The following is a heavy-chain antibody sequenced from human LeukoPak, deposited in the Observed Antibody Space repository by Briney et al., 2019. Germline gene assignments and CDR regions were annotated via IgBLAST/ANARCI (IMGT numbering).Heavy chain of an antibody. CDR3: ASRKRGYYDILTGYSADAFDI. V-gene: IGHV4-61*02. CDR2: IYTSGST. CDR1: GGSLSSGSYY. Sequence: SETLSLTCTVSGGSLSSGSYYWSWIRQPAGKGLEWIGRIYTSGSTNYNPSLKSRVTISVDTSKNKSYLKLGSVTAADTAVYYCASRKRGYYDILTGYSADAFDIWGQGTMVTVSS. D-gene: IGHD3-9*01. J-gene: IGHJ3*02.